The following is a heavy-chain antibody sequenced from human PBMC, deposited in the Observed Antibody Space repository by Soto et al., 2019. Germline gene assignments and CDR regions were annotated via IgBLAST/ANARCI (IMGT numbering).Heavy chain of an antibody. J-gene: IGHJ4*02. Sequence: SVKVSCKTSGFMFTSSAVQWVRQARGQRLEWIGWLVVGSGNTHYAQNFQERVTLTRDMSTGTAYMELSSLRSEDTAVYYCAAVPVLRFLQWLPAYFDFWGQGTLVTVSS. D-gene: IGHD3-3*01. CDR2: LVVGSGNT. CDR1: GFMFTSSA. CDR3: AAVPVLRFLQWLPAYFDF. V-gene: IGHV1-58*01.